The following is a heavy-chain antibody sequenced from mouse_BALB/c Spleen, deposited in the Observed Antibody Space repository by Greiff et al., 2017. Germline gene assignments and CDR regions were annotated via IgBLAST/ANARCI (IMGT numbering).Heavy chain of an antibody. Sequence: EVQGVESGGGLVQPGGSRKLSCAASGFTFSSFGMHWVRQAPEKGLEWVAYISSGSSTIYYADTVKGRFTISRDNPKNTLFLQMTSLRSEDTAMYYCARGSYRYDFDYWGQGTTLTVSS. CDR3: ARGSYRYDFDY. CDR1: GFTFSSFG. D-gene: IGHD2-14*01. CDR2: ISSGSSTI. J-gene: IGHJ2*01. V-gene: IGHV5-17*02.